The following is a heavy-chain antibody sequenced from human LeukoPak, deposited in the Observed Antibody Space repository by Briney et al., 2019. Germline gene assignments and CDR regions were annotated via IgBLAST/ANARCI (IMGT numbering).Heavy chain of an antibody. CDR3: ARARILSRSFDY. Sequence: ASVKVSCKASGYTFTGYYMHWVRQAPGQGLEWMGWINPNSGGTNYAQKFQGRVTMTRDTSISTAYMELSRLRSDDTAVHYCARARILSRSFDYWGQGTLVTVSS. V-gene: IGHV1-2*02. CDR1: GYTFTGYY. D-gene: IGHD2/OR15-2a*01. CDR2: INPNSGGT. J-gene: IGHJ4*02.